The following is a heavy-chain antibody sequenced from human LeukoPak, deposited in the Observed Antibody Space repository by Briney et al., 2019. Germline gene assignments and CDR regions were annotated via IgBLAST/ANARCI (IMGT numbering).Heavy chain of an antibody. CDR3: ASFCSGGSCYSVY. D-gene: IGHD2-15*01. V-gene: IGHV4-34*01. Sequence: SETLSLTCAVYGGSFSGYYWSWIRQPPGKGLEWIGEINHSGSTNYNPSLKSRVTISVDTSKNQFSLKLSSVTAADTAVYYCASFCSGGSCYSVYWGQGTLVTVSS. CDR2: INHSGST. CDR1: GGSFSGYY. J-gene: IGHJ4*02.